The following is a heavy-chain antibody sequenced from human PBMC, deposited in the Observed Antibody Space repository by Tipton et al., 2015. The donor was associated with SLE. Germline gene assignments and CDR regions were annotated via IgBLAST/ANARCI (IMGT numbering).Heavy chain of an antibody. J-gene: IGHJ6*02. CDR3: ARESQWLVRGYYYYGMDV. V-gene: IGHV4-34*01. CDR1: GGSFSGYY. Sequence: LRLSCAVYGGSFSGYYWSWIRQPPGKGLEWIGEINHSGSSNYNPSLKSRVTISVDTPKNQFSLKLSSVTAADTAVYYCARESQWLVRGYYYYGMDVWGQGTTVTVSS. D-gene: IGHD6-19*01. CDR2: INHSGSS.